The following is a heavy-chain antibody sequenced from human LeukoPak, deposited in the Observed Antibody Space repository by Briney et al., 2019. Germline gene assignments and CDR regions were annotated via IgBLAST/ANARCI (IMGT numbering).Heavy chain of an antibody. Sequence: SETLSLTCTVSGGSISSYYWSWIRQPPGKGLEWIGYIYYSGTTNYNPSLKSRVTISVDTSKNQFSLKLSSVTAADTAVYYCAGVGGFHLQFDPWGQGTLVTVSS. V-gene: IGHV4-59*01. D-gene: IGHD3-16*01. CDR2: IYYSGTT. CDR1: GGSISSYY. CDR3: AGVGGFHLQFDP. J-gene: IGHJ5*02.